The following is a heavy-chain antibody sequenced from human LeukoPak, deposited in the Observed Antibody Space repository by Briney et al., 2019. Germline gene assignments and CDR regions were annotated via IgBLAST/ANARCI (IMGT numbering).Heavy chain of an antibody. CDR1: GGSISSGSYY. J-gene: IGHJ4*02. CDR2: IYTSGST. Sequence: SETLSLTCTVSGGSISSGSYYWSWIRQPAGKGLEWIGRIYTSGSTNYNPSLKSRVTISVDTSKNQFSLKLSSVTAADTAVYYCAREVGATTVFYWGQGTLVTVSS. V-gene: IGHV4-61*02. CDR3: AREVGATTVFY. D-gene: IGHD1-26*01.